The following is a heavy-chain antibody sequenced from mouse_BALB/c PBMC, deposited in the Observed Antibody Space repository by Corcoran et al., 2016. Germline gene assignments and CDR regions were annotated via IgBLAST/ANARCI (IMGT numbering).Heavy chain of an antibody. CDR3: TKGYSWYFDV. Sequence: EVPLQQTGPELVKSGASMMLSCKASGYSFTAYTMNWVKQSHGKKLEWIGLINPYNGGTSYNQKFMGNATLTVDKSSSTAYMELLSLTSEDSAVYYCTKGYSWYFDVWGAGTTVTVSS. J-gene: IGHJ1*01. D-gene: IGHD3-1*01. CDR1: GYSFTAYT. CDR2: INPYNGGT. V-gene: IGHV1-18*01.